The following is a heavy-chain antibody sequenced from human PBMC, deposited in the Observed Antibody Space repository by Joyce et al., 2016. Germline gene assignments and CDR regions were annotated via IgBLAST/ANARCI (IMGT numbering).Heavy chain of an antibody. CDR1: GFTFSDYS. CDR3: ARDDLILY. V-gene: IGHV3-21*03. Sequence: EVTLVESGGGLAKPGGSLRLSCVGSGFTFSDYSLNWVRKAPGKGLDWVSTLSGSSSFIYYADSVKGRFTISRDNAKNSLYLQMNSLRPEDTGVYYCARDDLILYWGQGVLVTVPS. D-gene: IGHD2-21*01. CDR2: LSGSSSFI. J-gene: IGHJ4*02.